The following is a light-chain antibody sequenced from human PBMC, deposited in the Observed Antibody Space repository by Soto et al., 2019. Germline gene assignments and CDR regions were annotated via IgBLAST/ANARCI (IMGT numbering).Light chain of an antibody. J-gene: IGLJ2*01. Sequence: QSALTQPASVSGSPGQSITISCTGNSSDVGAYGYVSWYQQHPGKAPKLMIYEVSYRPSGVSNRFSGSKSGNAASLTISGLQAEDEADYYCSSYTTSSTVVFGGGTKLTVL. CDR2: EVS. CDR1: SSDVGAYGY. CDR3: SSYTTSSTVV. V-gene: IGLV2-14*01.